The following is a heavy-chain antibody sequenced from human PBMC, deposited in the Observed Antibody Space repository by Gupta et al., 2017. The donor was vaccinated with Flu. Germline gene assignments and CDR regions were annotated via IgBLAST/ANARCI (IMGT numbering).Heavy chain of an antibody. CDR1: GFHFSRHT. V-gene: IGHV3-48*01. CDR2: ISSSGDVL. Sequence: DVKLVQSGRGLGQPGGSLRLAWAAAPGFHFSRHTMIWVRQATGKGLEWVSYISSSGDVLYYADSVKRRFTIYRDNARNSLYLQMNNLRVGETAVDYCAREWDSSFWWDYWGQGTLVTVSS. D-gene: IGHD3-3*01. J-gene: IGHJ4*02. CDR3: AREWDSSFWWDY.